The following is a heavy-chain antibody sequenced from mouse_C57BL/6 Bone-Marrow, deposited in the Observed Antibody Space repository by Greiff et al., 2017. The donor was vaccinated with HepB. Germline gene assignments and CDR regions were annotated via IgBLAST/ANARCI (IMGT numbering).Heavy chain of an antibody. Sequence: EVQVVESGGGLVQPGGSLKLSCAASGFTFSDYGMAWVRQAPRKGPEWVAFISNLAYSIYYADTVTGRFTISRENAKNTLYLEMSSLRSEDTAMYYCARKGDYYGSSYWYFDDWGTGTTVTVSS. J-gene: IGHJ1*03. V-gene: IGHV5-15*01. CDR2: ISNLAYSI. CDR3: ARKGDYYGSSYWYFDD. D-gene: IGHD1-1*01. CDR1: GFTFSDYG.